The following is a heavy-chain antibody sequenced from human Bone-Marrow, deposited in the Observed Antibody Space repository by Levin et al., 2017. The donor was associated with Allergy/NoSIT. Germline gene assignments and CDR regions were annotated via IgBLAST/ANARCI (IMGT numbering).Heavy chain of an antibody. D-gene: IGHD2-2*01. J-gene: IGHJ6*02. V-gene: IGHV1-24*01. CDR1: GYTLTELS. CDR2: FDPEDGET. Sequence: ASVKVSCKVSGYTLTELSMHWVRQAPGKGLEWMGGFDPEDGETIYAQKFQGRVTMTEDTSTDTAYMELSSLRSEDTAVYYCATMVVPAASKLYYYGMDGWGQGTTVTVSS. CDR3: ATMVVPAASKLYYYGMDG.